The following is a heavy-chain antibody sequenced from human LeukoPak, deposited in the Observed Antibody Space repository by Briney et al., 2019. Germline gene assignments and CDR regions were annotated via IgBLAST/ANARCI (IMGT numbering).Heavy chain of an antibody. CDR1: GYTFTSYG. J-gene: IGHJ4*02. CDR2: ISAYNGNT. Sequence: EASVKVSCKASGYTFTSYGISWVRQAPGQGLEWMGWISAYNGNTNYAQKLQGRVTMTTDTSTSTAYMELRSLRSDDTAVYYCASPRGRGSGWHYYFDYWGQGTLVTVSS. D-gene: IGHD6-19*01. V-gene: IGHV1-18*01. CDR3: ASPRGRGSGWHYYFDY.